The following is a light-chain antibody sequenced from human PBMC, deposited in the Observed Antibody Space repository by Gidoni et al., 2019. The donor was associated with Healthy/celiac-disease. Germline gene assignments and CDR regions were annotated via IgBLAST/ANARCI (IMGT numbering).Light chain of an antibody. J-gene: IGKJ1*01. CDR1: QRVSSSD. CDR3: QQYGSSPRT. Sequence: ELVLTQSPGTLALSPGERATLSCRASQRVSSSDLAWYQQKPGPAPRLLNYGASSRATGIPDRFSGSGSGTDFTLTISRLEPEDFAVYYCQQYGSSPRTFGQGTKVEIK. CDR2: GAS. V-gene: IGKV3-20*01.